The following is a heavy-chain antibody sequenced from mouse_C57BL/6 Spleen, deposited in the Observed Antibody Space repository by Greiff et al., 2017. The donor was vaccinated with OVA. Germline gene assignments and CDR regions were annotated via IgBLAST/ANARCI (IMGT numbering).Heavy chain of an antibody. CDR2: IHPNSGST. V-gene: IGHV1-64*01. CDR3: AREGGYDGGFAY. Sequence: QVQLQQPGAELVKPGASVKLSCKASGYTFTSYWMHWVKQRPGQGLEWIGMIHPNSGSTNYNEKFKSKATLTVDKSSSTAYMQLSSLTSEDSAVYYCAREGGYDGGFAYWGQGTLVTVSA. CDR1: GYTFTSYW. J-gene: IGHJ3*01. D-gene: IGHD2-2*01.